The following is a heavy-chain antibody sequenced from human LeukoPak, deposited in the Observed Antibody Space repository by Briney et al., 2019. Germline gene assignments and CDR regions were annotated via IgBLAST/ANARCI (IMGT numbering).Heavy chain of an antibody. Sequence: TPSETLSLTCTVSGGSISGSYWSWIRQPPGKGLEWIAYMYNSGSTNYNPSLKSRVTTSIDTSKNQFSLKLSSLTAADTAIYYCARGIESYGDYGYWGQGNLVTVSS. CDR1: GGSISGSY. V-gene: IGHV4-59*01. CDR3: ARGIESYGDYGY. D-gene: IGHD4-17*01. J-gene: IGHJ4*02. CDR2: MYNSGST.